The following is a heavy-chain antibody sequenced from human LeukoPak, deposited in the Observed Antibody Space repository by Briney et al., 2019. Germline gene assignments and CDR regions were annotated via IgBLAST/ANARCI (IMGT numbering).Heavy chain of an antibody. CDR3: ARDPSVGGLDY. Sequence: PGGSLRLSCAASGFTFSDYYMSWIRQAPGKGLEWLSYISNSGSTIYYADSVKGRFTISRDNAKNSLHLQMSSLRAEDTAVYYCARDPSVGGLDYWGQGTLVTVSS. J-gene: IGHJ4*02. CDR2: ISNSGSTI. CDR1: GFTFSDYY. D-gene: IGHD6-19*01. V-gene: IGHV3-11*01.